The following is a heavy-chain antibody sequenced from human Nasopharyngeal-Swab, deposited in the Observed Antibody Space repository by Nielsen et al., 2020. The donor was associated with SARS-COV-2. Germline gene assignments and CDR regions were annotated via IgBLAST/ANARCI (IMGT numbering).Heavy chain of an antibody. CDR2: FDPEDGET. CDR3: ATAPPVAGIGYWFDP. J-gene: IGHJ5*02. V-gene: IGHV1-24*01. Sequence: ASVKVSCKVSGYTLTELSMHWVRQAPGKGLEWMGGFDPEDGETIYAQKFQGRVTMTEDTSTDTAYVGLSSLRSEDTAVYYCATAPPVAGIGYWFDPWGQGTLVTVSS. CDR1: GYTLTELS. D-gene: IGHD6-19*01.